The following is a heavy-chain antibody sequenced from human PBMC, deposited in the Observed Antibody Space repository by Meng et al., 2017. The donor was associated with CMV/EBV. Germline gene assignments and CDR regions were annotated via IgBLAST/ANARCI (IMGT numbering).Heavy chain of an antibody. CDR2: MNPNSGNT. V-gene: IGHV1-8*02. Sequence: ASVKVSCKASGYTFTSYDINWVRQATGQGLEWMGWMNPNSGNTGYAQKFQGRVTMTRNTSISTAYMELSSLGSEDTAVYYCARAPGWFGKRGMDVWGQGTTVTVSS. J-gene: IGHJ6*02. CDR1: GYTFTSYD. D-gene: IGHD3-10*01. CDR3: ARAPGWFGKRGMDV.